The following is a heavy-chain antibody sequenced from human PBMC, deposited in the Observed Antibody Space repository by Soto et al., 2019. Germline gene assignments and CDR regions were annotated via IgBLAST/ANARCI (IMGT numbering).Heavy chain of an antibody. Sequence: ASVKVSCKASGYAFTSYDINWVRQATGQGLEWMGRMNPNSGNTGYAQKFQGRVTMTRNTSISTAYMELSSLRSEDTAVYYCARDPEYSSGWYSWFDPWGQGTLVTVSS. D-gene: IGHD6-19*01. J-gene: IGHJ5*02. CDR3: ARDPEYSSGWYSWFDP. CDR1: GYAFTSYD. CDR2: MNPNSGNT. V-gene: IGHV1-8*01.